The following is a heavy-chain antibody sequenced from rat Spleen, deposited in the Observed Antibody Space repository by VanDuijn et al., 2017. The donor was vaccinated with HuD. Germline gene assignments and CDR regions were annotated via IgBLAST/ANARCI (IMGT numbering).Heavy chain of an antibody. CDR2: ITYDGSGT. J-gene: IGHJ2*01. V-gene: IGHV5-29*01. CDR3: ARHEDYGGYSKDYFEY. D-gene: IGHD1-11*01. Sequence: EVQLVESGGGLVQPGRSLKLSCAASGFTFSNYGMAWVCQAPTKGLEWVATITYDGSGTYYRDSVKGRFTISRDSAKSTLYLQMSSLRSEDTATYYCARHEDYGGYSKDYFEYWGQGVMVTVSS. CDR1: GFTFSNYG.